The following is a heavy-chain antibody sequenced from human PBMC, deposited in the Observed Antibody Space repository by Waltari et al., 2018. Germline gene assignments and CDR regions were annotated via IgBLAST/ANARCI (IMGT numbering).Heavy chain of an antibody. D-gene: IGHD1-1*01. CDR1: GFTFSSSS. J-gene: IGHJ4*02. Sequence: EVQLVESGGGLVQPGGSLRLSCAASGFTFSSSSMHWVRQATGKGLGWDYLIDGNGSSTVYGDPVKGRLTISRYNAKNTLFLQMNGLRADDTAVYYCTTGGGLSQYWGRGTLVTVSS. V-gene: IGHV3-74*01. CDR3: TTGGGLSQY. CDR2: IDGNGSST.